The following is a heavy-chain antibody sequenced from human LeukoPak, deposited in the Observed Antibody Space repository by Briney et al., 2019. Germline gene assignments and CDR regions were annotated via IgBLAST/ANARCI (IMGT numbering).Heavy chain of an antibody. CDR1: GGTFSSYA. Sequence: GASVKVSCKASGGTFSSYAISWVRQAPGQGLEWMGGIIPIFGTANYAQKFQGRVTITADESTSTAYMELSSLRSEDTAVYYCARSGAPSEMTTVTKFDYWGQGTLVTVSS. CDR2: IIPIFGTA. CDR3: ARSGAPSEMTTVTKFDY. J-gene: IGHJ4*02. V-gene: IGHV1-69*13. D-gene: IGHD4-17*01.